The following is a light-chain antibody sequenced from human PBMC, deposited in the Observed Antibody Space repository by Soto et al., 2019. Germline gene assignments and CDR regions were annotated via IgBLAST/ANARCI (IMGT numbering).Light chain of an antibody. J-gene: IGLJ1*01. CDR2: DVS. CDR3: SSYTSSSSYV. CDR1: SSDVGGYKY. Sequence: QSVLTQPASGSGSAGQSITISCTGTSSDVGGYKYVSWYQQYPGKAPKLMIYDVSNRPSGVSNRFSGSKSGNTASLTISGLQAEDEADYYCSSYTSSSSYVFGTGTKVTVL. V-gene: IGLV2-14*03.